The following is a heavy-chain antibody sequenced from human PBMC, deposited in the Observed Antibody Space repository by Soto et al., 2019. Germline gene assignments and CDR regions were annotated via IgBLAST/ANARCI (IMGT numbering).Heavy chain of an antibody. J-gene: IGHJ4*02. Sequence: ASVNVSCKASGYTFTSYGISWVRQAPGQGLEWMGWISAYNGNTNYAQKLQGRVTMTTDTSTSTAYMELRSLRSDDTAVYYCAGGTLLDYYFDYWGQGTLVTVSS. CDR3: AGGTLLDYYFDY. V-gene: IGHV1-18*01. CDR1: GYTFTSYG. D-gene: IGHD3-3*02. CDR2: ISAYNGNT.